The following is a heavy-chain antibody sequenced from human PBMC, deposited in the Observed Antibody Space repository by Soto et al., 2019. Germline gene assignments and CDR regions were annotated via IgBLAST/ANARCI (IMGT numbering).Heavy chain of an antibody. J-gene: IGHJ4*02. V-gene: IGHV3-30-3*01. D-gene: IGHD1-20*01. CDR2: ISYDGGNQ. Sequence: GGSLRLCCEASGFTFSSYPMHWVRQAPGKGLEWVTVISYDGGNQYYADSVKGRFTISRDNSKDTLYLQMHSLRSDDTAVYFCARGPITQTSFIDHWGQGTLVTV. CDR3: ARGPITQTSFIDH. CDR1: GFTFSSYP.